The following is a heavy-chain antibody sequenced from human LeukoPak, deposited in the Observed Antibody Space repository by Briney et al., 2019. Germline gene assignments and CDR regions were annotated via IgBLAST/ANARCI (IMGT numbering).Heavy chain of an antibody. Sequence: GGSLRLSCVASGFTFSSYDMNWVRQAPGKGLEWVSSISSTSNYINYADSVKGRFTISRDNAKSSLYLQMNSLRVDDTAVYYCARTVFGAYNWFDPWGQGALVTVSS. CDR2: ISSTSNYI. D-gene: IGHD3-3*01. CDR1: GFTFSSYD. CDR3: ARTVFGAYNWFDP. V-gene: IGHV3-21*01. J-gene: IGHJ5*02.